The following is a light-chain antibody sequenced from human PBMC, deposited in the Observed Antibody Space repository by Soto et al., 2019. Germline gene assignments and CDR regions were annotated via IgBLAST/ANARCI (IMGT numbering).Light chain of an antibody. CDR3: QQYNTWSPLT. Sequence: EIVMTQSPATLSVSPGERATLYCRASQSVSNNLAWYQQKPGQAPRLLIYGASTRATGIPARFSGSGSGTEFTLTISSLQSEDFAVYYCQQYNTWSPLTFGGGTKVETK. CDR1: QSVSNN. CDR2: GAS. V-gene: IGKV3-15*01. J-gene: IGKJ4*02.